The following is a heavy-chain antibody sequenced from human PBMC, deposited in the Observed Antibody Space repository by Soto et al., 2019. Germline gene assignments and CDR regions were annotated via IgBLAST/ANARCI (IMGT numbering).Heavy chain of an antibody. Sequence: GESLKISCEGSGYSFTTYWIGRVRQMPGKGLEWMGFVYPGDSDTRYSPSFQGQVTISVDKSTSIVYLQWSSLKASDTAMYYCARSRRDDSTGYYXDYWGQGTLVTVS. D-gene: IGHD3-22*01. CDR2: VYPGDSDT. CDR3: ARSRRDDSTGYYXDY. J-gene: IGHJ4*02. CDR1: GYSFTTYW. V-gene: IGHV5-51*01.